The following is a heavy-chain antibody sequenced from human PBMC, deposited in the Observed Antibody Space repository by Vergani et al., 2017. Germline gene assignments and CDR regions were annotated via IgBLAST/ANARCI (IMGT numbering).Heavy chain of an antibody. J-gene: IGHJ3*02. Sequence: QVQLQESGPGLVKPSETLSLTCAVSGYSISSGYYWSWIRQPAGKGLEWIGYIYYSGSTNYNPSLKSRVTISVDTSKNQFSLKLSSVTAADTAVYYCARTTVTIGMGDAFDIWGQGTMVTVSS. CDR3: ARTTVTIGMGDAFDI. V-gene: IGHV4-61*10. CDR2: IYYSGST. CDR1: GYSISSGYY. D-gene: IGHD4-17*01.